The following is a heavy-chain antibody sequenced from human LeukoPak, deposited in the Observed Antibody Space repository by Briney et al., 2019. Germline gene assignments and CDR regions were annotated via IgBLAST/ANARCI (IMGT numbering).Heavy chain of an antibody. CDR3: ARKYYADWYFDL. J-gene: IGHJ2*01. D-gene: IGHD2-2*01. CDR1: GYTFTSYY. V-gene: IGHV1-46*01. Sequence: GASVKVSCKASGYTFTSYYMHWVRQVPGQGLEWMGIINPSGGSTSYAQKFQGRVTMTRDTSTSTVYMELSSLRSEDTAVYYCARKYYADWYFDLWGRGTLVTVSS. CDR2: INPSGGST.